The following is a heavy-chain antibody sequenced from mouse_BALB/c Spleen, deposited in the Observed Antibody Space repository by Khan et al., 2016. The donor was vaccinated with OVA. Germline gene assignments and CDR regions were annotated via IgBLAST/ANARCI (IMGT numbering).Heavy chain of an antibody. V-gene: IGHV9-1*02. CDR2: INTSTGKP. CDR3: CRGLNSYGALFAY. Sequence: QIQLVQSGPELKKPGETVKISCKASGYTFTNFGMNWVKQAPGKALKWMGWINTSTGKPTNADDFKGRLALPLETSASTANLQINNLQNEDMATFCCCRGLNSYGALFAYWGQGTLVTVSA. D-gene: IGHD1-1*01. J-gene: IGHJ3*01. CDR1: GYTFTNFG.